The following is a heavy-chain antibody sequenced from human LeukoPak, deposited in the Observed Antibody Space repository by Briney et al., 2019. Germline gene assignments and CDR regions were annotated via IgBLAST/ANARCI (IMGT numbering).Heavy chain of an antibody. J-gene: IGHJ6*03. CDR2: IIPIFGTA. V-gene: IGHV1-69*13. CDR1: GGTFSSYA. CDR3: ARGDFMVRGVNPHYYYYMDV. D-gene: IGHD3-10*01. Sequence: EASVKVSCKASGGTFSSYAISWVRQAPGQGLEWTGGIIPIFGTANYAQKFQGRVTITADESTSTAYMELSSLRSEDTAVYYCARGDFMVRGVNPHYYYYMDVWGKGTTVTISS.